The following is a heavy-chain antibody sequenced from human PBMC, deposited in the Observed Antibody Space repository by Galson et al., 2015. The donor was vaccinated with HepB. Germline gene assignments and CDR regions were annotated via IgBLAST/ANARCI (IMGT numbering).Heavy chain of an antibody. D-gene: IGHD6-13*01. J-gene: IGHJ4*02. Sequence: SVKVSCKASGGTFSSYAISWVRQAPGQGLEWMGGIIPIFGTANYAQKFQGSVTITADESTSTAYMELSSLRSEDTAVYYCARNRLAAAGYFDYWGQGTLVTVSS. CDR2: IIPIFGTA. CDR3: ARNRLAAAGYFDY. V-gene: IGHV1-69*13. CDR1: GGTFSSYA.